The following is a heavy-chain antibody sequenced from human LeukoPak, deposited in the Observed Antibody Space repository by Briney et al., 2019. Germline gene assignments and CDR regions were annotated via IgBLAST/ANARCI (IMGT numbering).Heavy chain of an antibody. CDR3: ARAIYSSTSPSKAYYYYGMDV. CDR2: FSSSGSTI. J-gene: IGHJ6*02. CDR1: GFTFSSYA. V-gene: IGHV3-48*04. Sequence: GGSLRLSCAASGFTFSSYAMSWVRQAAGKGLEWVSYFSSSGSTIYYADSVKGRFTISRDNAKNSLYLQMNSLRAEDTAVYYSARAIYSSTSPSKAYYYYGMDVWGQGTTVTVSS. D-gene: IGHD2-2*01.